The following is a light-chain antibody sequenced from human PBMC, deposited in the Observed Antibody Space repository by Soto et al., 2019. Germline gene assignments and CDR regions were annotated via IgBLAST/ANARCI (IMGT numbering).Light chain of an antibody. CDR1: SSDVGAYKH. Sequence: QSALTQPPSASGSPGQSVTISCTGTSSDVGAYKHVSWYQQHPGKAPRLLIYEVTKRPSGVPDRFSGSKSGNTASLTVSGLQAEDEADYYCSSYAGSNNLVFGGGTKLTVL. V-gene: IGLV2-8*01. CDR3: SSYAGSNNLV. J-gene: IGLJ2*01. CDR2: EVT.